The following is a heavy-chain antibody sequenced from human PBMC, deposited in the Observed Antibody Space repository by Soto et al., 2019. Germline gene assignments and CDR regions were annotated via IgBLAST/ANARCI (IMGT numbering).Heavy chain of an antibody. D-gene: IGHD3-22*01. J-gene: IGHJ4*02. CDR2: ISGSGGST. CDR1: GFTFSSFA. Sequence: EVQLLQSGGGLVQPGGSLRLSCAASGFTFSSFAMSWVRQAPGKGLEWVSAISGSGGSTYYADSVKGRFTISRDNSKDTRYLQMNSLRAEDTAVYYCAKDRYYYDSSGYYPLDYWGQGTLVTVSS. CDR3: AKDRYYYDSSGYYPLDY. V-gene: IGHV3-23*01.